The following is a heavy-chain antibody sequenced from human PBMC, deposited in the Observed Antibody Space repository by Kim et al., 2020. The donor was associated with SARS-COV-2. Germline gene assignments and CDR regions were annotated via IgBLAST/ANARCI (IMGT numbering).Heavy chain of an antibody. V-gene: IGHV1-69*13. CDR2: IIPIFGTA. Sequence: SVKVSCKASGGTFSSYAISWVRQAPGQGLEWMGGIIPIFGTANYAQKFQGRVTITADESTSTAYMELSSLRSEDTAVYYCARELGIAAVPTFDYWGQGTLVTVSS. J-gene: IGHJ4*02. D-gene: IGHD6-13*01. CDR1: GGTFSSYA. CDR3: ARELGIAAVPTFDY.